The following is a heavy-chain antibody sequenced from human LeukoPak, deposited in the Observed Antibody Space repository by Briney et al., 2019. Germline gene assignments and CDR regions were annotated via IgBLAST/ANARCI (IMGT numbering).Heavy chain of an antibody. J-gene: IGHJ4*02. CDR3: ARGGRGTYMRH. CDR2: ILQGGVT. V-gene: IGHV4-34*01. D-gene: IGHD1-26*01. Sequence: KASETLSLTCGVSGGSFSNYIWSWVRQPPGKGLEWIGEILQGGVTNHNSSLKSRVTMSMDTSKNQFHLDLTSVAAADAGQYFCARGGRGTYMRHWGQGILVTVSS. CDR1: GGSFSNYI.